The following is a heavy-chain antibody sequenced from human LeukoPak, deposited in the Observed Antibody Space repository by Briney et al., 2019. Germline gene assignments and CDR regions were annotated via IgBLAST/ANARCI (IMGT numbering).Heavy chain of an antibody. D-gene: IGHD3-3*01. V-gene: IGHV4-59*01. CDR1: GGSISSYY. Sequence: KTSETLSLTRTVSGGSISSYYWSWIRPPPREGLEWIGYIYYSGSTNNNPPLQSRVTIPVHTPKNQFSLKLSSVTAADTAVYYCARGRIFYDFWGQGTLVTVSS. J-gene: IGHJ4*02. CDR2: IYYSGST. CDR3: ARGRIFYDF.